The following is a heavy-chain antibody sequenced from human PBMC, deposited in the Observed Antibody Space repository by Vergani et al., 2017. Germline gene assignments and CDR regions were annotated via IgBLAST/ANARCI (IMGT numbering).Heavy chain of an antibody. CDR3: VQESGANWGYFDY. Sequence: EVQLVESGGGLVQPGGSLRLSCAASGFTFSSYEMNWVRQAPGKGLEWVSYISSSGSTIYYADSVKGRFTISRDNAKNSLYVQMNSLRVEDTAVYYCVQESGANWGYFDYWGQGVTVSS. CDR1: GFTFSSYE. D-gene: IGHD3-16*01. J-gene: IGHJ4*02. V-gene: IGHV3-48*03. CDR2: ISSSGSTI.